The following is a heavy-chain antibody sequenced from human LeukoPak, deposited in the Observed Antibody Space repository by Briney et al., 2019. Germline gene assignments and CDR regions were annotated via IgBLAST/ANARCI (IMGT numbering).Heavy chain of an antibody. CDR3: ARDLGYNNVHYVDV. CDR1: GFTFSNYA. V-gene: IGHV3-30*04. D-gene: IGHD5-24*01. J-gene: IGHJ6*03. Sequence: PGRALRLSCAAPGFTFSNYAMHWVRQAPGRGLEWVAVMSSDGSNKYYADSVKGRFTISRDNSKNTRYLQMNSLRTEDTAVYYCARDLGYNNVHYVDVWGRGTTVTVSS. CDR2: MSSDGSNK.